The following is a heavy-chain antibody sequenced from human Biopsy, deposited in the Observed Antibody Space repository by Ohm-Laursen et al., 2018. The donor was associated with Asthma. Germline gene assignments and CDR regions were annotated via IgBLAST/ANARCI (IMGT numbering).Heavy chain of an antibody. CDR2: IIPIFGPT. V-gene: IGHV1-69*13. Sequence: SVKVSCKASGGTFSSNSIKWVRQAPGQGLEWMGRIIPIFGPTNYAQKFQGRVTITADESTSTAYMELSSLSPEDTAVYYCARGYSGSDRIVYYYSGLEVWGQGTTVTVSS. CDR1: GGTFSSNS. J-gene: IGHJ6*02. D-gene: IGHD5-12*01. CDR3: ARGYSGSDRIVYYYSGLEV.